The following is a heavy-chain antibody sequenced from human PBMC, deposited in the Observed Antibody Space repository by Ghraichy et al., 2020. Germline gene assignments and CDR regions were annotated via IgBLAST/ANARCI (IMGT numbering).Heavy chain of an antibody. Sequence: GGSLRLSCAASGFTFSTYAMSWVRQAPGKGLEWVSGISGSGGSTYYADSVKGRFTISRDNSKNTLYLQMTSLRAEDTAVYYCAKLIVGVTSLNYWGQGTLVTVSS. D-gene: IGHD1-26*01. V-gene: IGHV3-23*01. J-gene: IGHJ4*02. CDR3: AKLIVGVTSLNY. CDR2: ISGSGGST. CDR1: GFTFSTYA.